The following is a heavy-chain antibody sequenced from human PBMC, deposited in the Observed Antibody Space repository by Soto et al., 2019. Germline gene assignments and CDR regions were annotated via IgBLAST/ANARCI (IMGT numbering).Heavy chain of an antibody. CDR2: IGGSGGT. Sequence: EVQLLESGGGLVQPGGSLRLSCAASGFTFSIYAMGWVRQAPGKGLEWVSAIGGSGGTYYADSVKGRFTISRDNSQNTLYLQMNSLRAEDTAVYYCAKTAEAVAGTVYGYWGQGTLVTVS. CDR3: AKTAEAVAGTVYGY. V-gene: IGHV3-23*01. J-gene: IGHJ4*02. CDR1: GFTFSIYA. D-gene: IGHD6-19*01.